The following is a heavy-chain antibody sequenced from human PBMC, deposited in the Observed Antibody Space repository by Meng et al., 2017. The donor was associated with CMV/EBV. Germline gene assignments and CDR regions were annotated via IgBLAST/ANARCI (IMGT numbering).Heavy chain of an antibody. J-gene: IGHJ3*02. D-gene: IGHD4-17*01. Sequence: GGSLRLSCAASGFTFSSYAMSWVRQAPGKGLEWVSRINSDGSSTSYADSVKGRFTISRDNAKNTLYLQMNSLRAEDTAVYYCARGSRYGDRLTSMYDAFDIWGQGTMVTVSS. CDR1: GFTFSSYA. CDR2: INSDGSST. V-gene: IGHV3-74*01. CDR3: ARGSRYGDRLTSMYDAFDI.